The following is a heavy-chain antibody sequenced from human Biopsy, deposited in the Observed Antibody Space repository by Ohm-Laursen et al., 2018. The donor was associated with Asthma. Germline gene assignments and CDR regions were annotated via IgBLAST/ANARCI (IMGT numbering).Heavy chain of an antibody. CDR2: ISSSGSTK. D-gene: IGHD4-17*01. CDR1: GFSFGDYF. J-gene: IGHJ6*02. CDR3: AKDPRIYGDNVAGMDV. V-gene: IGHV3-11*01. Sequence: SLRLSCAASGFSFGDYFMTWVRQAPGKGLEWVASISSSGSTKYPSESVLGRCTISRDNTQKSMSLELRSLRVEDTAIYYCAKDPRIYGDNVAGMDVWGQGTAVNVSS.